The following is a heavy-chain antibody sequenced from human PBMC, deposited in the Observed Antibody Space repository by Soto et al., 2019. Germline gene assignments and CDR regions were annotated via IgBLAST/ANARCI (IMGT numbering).Heavy chain of an antibody. Sequence: PSETLSLTCTVSGGSISRGSYYWGWVRQPPGKGLEWIGSIYFGGSAYYNPSLKSRVTISVDTSKNQFSLKLSSVTAADTAVYYCARGEWLRFYYYYGMDVWGQGTTVTVSS. CDR1: GGSISRGSYY. D-gene: IGHD5-12*01. V-gene: IGHV4-39*07. CDR2: IYFGGSA. CDR3: ARGEWLRFYYYYGMDV. J-gene: IGHJ6*02.